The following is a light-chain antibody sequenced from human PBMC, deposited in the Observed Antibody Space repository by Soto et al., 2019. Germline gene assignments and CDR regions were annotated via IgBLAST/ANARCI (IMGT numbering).Light chain of an antibody. CDR3: QRYDGS. V-gene: IGKV1-5*01. J-gene: IGKJ2*01. CDR2: DAS. CDR1: QSISTW. Sequence: DFQMTQSPSILSASVGDRVTITCRASQSISTWLAWYQQKPGQAPRVLIYDASTLGSGVPSRFSGSGSGTAFTLAISSLQPDDSATYHRQRYDGSFGQGTKLEI.